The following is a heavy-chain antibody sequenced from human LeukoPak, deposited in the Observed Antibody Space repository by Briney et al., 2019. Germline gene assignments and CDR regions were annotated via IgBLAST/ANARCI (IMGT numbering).Heavy chain of an antibody. CDR1: GYTFTGYY. V-gene: IGHV1-2*02. CDR2: INPNSGGT. J-gene: IGHJ6*02. Sequence: ASVKVSCKASGYTFTGYYLHWVRQAPGQGLEWLGWINPNSGGTHYAQKVQGRVTVTRDTSISTAYMELNSLRSEDTALYYCARPMTGTGLTYYYYGMDIWGQGTTVTVAS. CDR3: ARPMTGTGLTYYYYGMDI. D-gene: IGHD1-1*01.